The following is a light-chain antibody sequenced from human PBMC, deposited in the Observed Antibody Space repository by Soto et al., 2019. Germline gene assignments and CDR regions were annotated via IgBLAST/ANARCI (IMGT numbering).Light chain of an antibody. CDR3: KSYAGSNTYV. J-gene: IGLJ1*01. V-gene: IGLV2-8*01. CDR2: EVV. Sequence: QSVLTQPPSASGSPGQSVTISCTGTKNDIGVYDFVSWYQHHPGKAPRLIIYEVVQRPSGVTDRFSGSKSGNTASLTVSGLQAADEADYFCKSYAGSNTYVFGSGIKGTVL. CDR1: KNDIGVYDF.